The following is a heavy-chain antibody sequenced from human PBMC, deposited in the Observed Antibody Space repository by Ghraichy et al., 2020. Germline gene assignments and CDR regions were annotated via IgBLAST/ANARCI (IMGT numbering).Heavy chain of an antibody. Sequence: SETLSLTCAVYGGSFSDYYWNWIRQPPGKGLEWIGEINHSGSTNYNPSLKSRVAMSVDTSKNQFSLKLSSVTAADTAVYYCARGPSAYDVLTGYRDYYQYGLDVWGQGTTVTVSS. CDR2: INHSGST. CDR1: GGSFSDYY. CDR3: ARGPSAYDVLTGYRDYYQYGLDV. D-gene: IGHD3-9*01. J-gene: IGHJ6*02. V-gene: IGHV4-34*01.